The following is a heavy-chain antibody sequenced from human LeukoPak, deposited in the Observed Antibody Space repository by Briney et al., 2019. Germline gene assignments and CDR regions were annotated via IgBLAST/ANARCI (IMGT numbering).Heavy chain of an antibody. Sequence: GGSLRLSCAASGFTFSDHYMDWVRQAPGKGLEWVGRTRNKANSYSTEYAASVRGRFTISRDDSKNSLYLQMNSLKSEDTAIYYCAKAPLGRCTGVICYYFDYWGQGTLVTVSS. CDR2: TRNKANSYST. V-gene: IGHV3-72*01. J-gene: IGHJ4*02. CDR3: AKAPLGRCTGVICYYFDY. D-gene: IGHD2-15*01. CDR1: GFTFSDHY.